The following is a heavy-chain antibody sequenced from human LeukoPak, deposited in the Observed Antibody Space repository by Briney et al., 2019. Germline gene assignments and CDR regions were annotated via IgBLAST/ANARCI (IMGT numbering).Heavy chain of an antibody. CDR1: GGSFSGYY. CDR3: ARDHRVRGVNSPHYYYYYGMDV. Sequence: LKPSETLSLTCAVYGGSFSGYYWSWIRQPPGKGLEWIGEINHSGSTYYNPSLKSRVTVSVDTSKNQFSLKLSSVTAADTAVYYCARDHRVRGVNSPHYYYYYGMDVWGQGTTVTVSS. V-gene: IGHV4-34*01. CDR2: INHSGST. D-gene: IGHD3-10*01. J-gene: IGHJ6*02.